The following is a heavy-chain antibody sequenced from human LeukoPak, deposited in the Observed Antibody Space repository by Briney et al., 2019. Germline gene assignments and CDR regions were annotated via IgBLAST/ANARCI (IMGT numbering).Heavy chain of an antibody. J-gene: IGHJ5*02. D-gene: IGHD4-23*01. CDR1: GGSISSYY. V-gene: IGHV4-59*01. CDR3: ARGDYGGNP. Sequence: SETLSLTCTVSGGSISSYYWSWIRQPPGKGLEWIGYIYYCGSTNYNPSLKSRVTISVDTSKNQFSLKLSSVTAADTAVYYCARGDYGGNPWGQGTLVTVSS. CDR2: IYYCGST.